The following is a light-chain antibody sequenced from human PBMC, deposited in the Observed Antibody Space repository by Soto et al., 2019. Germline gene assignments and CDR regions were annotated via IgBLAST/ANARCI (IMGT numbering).Light chain of an antibody. V-gene: IGKV1-17*03. Sequence: DIQMTQSPSAMSASVGDRVTITCRARQGVSNYLAWFQQSPGKAPKRLIYAASRLQSGVPSRFSGSVFGTEFTLSISSLQPEDFATYYCLQHSSYPLTFGGGSMVEIK. J-gene: IGKJ4*01. CDR2: AAS. CDR1: QGVSNY. CDR3: LQHSSYPLT.